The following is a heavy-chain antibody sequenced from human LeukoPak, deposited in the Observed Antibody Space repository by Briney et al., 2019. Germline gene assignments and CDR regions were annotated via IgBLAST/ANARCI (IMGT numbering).Heavy chain of an antibody. Sequence: GGSLRLSCAASGFTFSSFGMHWVRQAPGKGLEWVAFIRYDGSSYYYRDSVKGRFTISRDNCKNTLSLQMNSLRAEDTAVYYCAKDAAYYYESSRHHFDYWGQGTLVTVSS. CDR2: IRYDGSSY. J-gene: IGHJ4*02. CDR1: GFTFSSFG. V-gene: IGHV3-30*02. CDR3: AKDAAYYYESSRHHFDY. D-gene: IGHD3-22*01.